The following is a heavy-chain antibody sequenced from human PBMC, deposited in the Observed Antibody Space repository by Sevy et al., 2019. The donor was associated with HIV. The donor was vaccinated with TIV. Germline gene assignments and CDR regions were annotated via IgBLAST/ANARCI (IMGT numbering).Heavy chain of an antibody. D-gene: IGHD3-3*01. V-gene: IGHV5-51*01. CDR3: ARIRIDDFWSGEPFDY. CDR2: IYPGDSDT. J-gene: IGHJ4*02. Sequence: GESLKNSCKGSGYSFTSYWLGWVRQMPGKGLEWMGIIYPGDSDTRYSPSFQGQVTISADKSISTAYLQWSSLKASDTAMYYCARIRIDDFWSGEPFDYRGQGTLVTVSS. CDR1: GYSFTSYW.